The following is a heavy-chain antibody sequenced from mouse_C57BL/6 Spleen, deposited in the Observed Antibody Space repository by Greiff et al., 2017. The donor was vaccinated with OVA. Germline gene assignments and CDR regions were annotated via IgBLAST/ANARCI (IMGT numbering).Heavy chain of an antibody. V-gene: IGHV2-5*01. J-gene: IGHJ2*01. CDR1: GFSLTSYG. CDR2: IWSGGST. Sequence: VKLMESGPGLVQPSQSLSITCTASGFSLTSYGVHWVRQSPGKGLEWLGVIWSGGSTDYNAAFMSRLSITKDNSKSQVFFKMNSLQADDTAIYYCAKNDPLCYFDDWGQGTTLTVSS. CDR3: AKNDPLCYFDD.